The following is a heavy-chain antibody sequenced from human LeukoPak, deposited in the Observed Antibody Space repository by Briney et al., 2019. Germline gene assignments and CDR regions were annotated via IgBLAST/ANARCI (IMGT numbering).Heavy chain of an antibody. V-gene: IGHV3-23*01. D-gene: IGHD2-8*01. Sequence: GGSLRLSWAGTGFAFNMFAIDWVRQAPGKGLEWVSGLSRGGSTTNYADSVKGRFTISRDKSQNSVFLQLNSLRPEDTAVYYCAKDRSCINDVCHGDFDYWGQGTLVTVSS. J-gene: IGHJ4*02. CDR2: LSRGGSTT. CDR3: AKDRSCINDVCHGDFDY. CDR1: GFAFNMFA.